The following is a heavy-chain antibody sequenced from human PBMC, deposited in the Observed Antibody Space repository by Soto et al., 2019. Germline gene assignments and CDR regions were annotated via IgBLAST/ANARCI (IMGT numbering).Heavy chain of an antibody. D-gene: IGHD3-22*01. CDR2: ISWNSGSI. J-gene: IGHJ4*02. CDR1: GFTFDDYA. CDR3: AKGKYYYDSSGFFDY. Sequence: GGSLRLSCAASGFTFDDYAMHWVRQAPGKGLEWVSGISWNSGSIGYADSVKGRFTISRDNAKNSLYLQMNSLRAEDTALYYCAKGKYYYDSSGFFDYWGQGTLVTVSS. V-gene: IGHV3-9*01.